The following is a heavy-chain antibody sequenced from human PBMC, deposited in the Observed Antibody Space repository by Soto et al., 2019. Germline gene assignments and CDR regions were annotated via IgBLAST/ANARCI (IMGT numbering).Heavy chain of an antibody. CDR3: ARGITIFGEATFDY. Sequence: QVQLQESGPGLVKPSQTLSLTCTVSGGSISSGGYYWSWIRQHPGKGLEWIGYIYYSGSTYYNPSLKSRVTISVDTSKKQFSLKLRSVTAADTAVYYCARGITIFGEATFDYWGQGTLVTVSS. V-gene: IGHV4-31*03. J-gene: IGHJ4*02. CDR1: GGSISSGGYY. D-gene: IGHD3-3*01. CDR2: IYYSGST.